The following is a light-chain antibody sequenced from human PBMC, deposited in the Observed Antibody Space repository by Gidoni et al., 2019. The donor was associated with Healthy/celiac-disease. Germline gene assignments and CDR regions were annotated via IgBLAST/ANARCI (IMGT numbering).Light chain of an antibody. J-gene: IGKJ1*01. CDR1: QSVSSSY. CDR3: QQYGSSPPWT. V-gene: IGKV3-20*01. CDR2: GAS. Sequence: EMVLTQSPGTLSLSPGERATLSCRASQSVSSSYLALYQQKPGQAPRLLIYGASSRATGIPARFSGSGSGTDFTLTISRLEPEDFAVYYCQQYGSSPPWTFGPGTKVEIK.